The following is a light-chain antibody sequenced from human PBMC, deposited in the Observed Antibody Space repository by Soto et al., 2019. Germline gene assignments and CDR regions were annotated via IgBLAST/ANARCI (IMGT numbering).Light chain of an antibody. CDR2: QAS. J-gene: IGKJ1*01. CDR3: KQYSSYWT. Sequence: DIQMTQSPSTLSASVGDRVTITCRAGPSISSWLAWYQQKPGKAPKLLIYQASILESGVPLRFSGSGSGTEFTITISGLQPDDFANYFGKQYSSYWTVGQGTKVEIK. CDR1: PSISSW. V-gene: IGKV1-5*03.